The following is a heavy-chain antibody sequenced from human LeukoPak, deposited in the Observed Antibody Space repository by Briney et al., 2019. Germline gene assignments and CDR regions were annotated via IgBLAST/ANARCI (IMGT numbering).Heavy chain of an antibody. CDR2: MNPNSGNT. CDR3: ARAFAVVVAATGWWFDP. Sequence: ASVKVSCKASGYTFTSYDINWVRQATGQGLEWMGWMNPNSGNTGYAQKFQGRVTMTRNTSISTAYMELSSLRSEDTAVYYCARAFAVVVAATGWWFDPWGQGTLVTVSS. V-gene: IGHV1-8*01. D-gene: IGHD2-15*01. J-gene: IGHJ5*02. CDR1: GYTFTSYD.